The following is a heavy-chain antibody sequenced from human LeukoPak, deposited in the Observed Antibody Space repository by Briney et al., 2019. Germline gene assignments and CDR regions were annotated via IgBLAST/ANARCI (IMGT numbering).Heavy chain of an antibody. D-gene: IGHD3-22*01. V-gene: IGHV1-46*01. CDR3: ARYVGYYYDY. Sequence: VASVKVSCKASGYTLTSRYMHWVRQAPGQGLEWMGKINPSGGSTSYAQKFQGRVTMTRDTSTSTVYMELSSLRSEDTAVYYCARYVGYYYDYWGQGTLVTVSS. CDR2: INPSGGST. CDR1: GYTLTSRY. J-gene: IGHJ4*02.